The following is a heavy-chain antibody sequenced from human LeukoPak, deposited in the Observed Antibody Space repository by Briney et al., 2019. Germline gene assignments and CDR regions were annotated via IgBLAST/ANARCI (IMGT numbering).Heavy chain of an antibody. V-gene: IGHV4-59*08. J-gene: IGHJ3*02. CDR3: ARHLAGGYDYVWGSYPGEAFDI. CDR1: GGSISSYY. D-gene: IGHD3-16*02. Sequence: PSETLSLTCTVSGGSISSYYWSWIRQPPGKGLEWIGYIYYSESTNYNPSLKSRVTISVDTSKNQFSLKLSSVTAADTAVYYCARHLAGGYDYVWGSYPGEAFDIWGQGTMVTVSS. CDR2: IYYSEST.